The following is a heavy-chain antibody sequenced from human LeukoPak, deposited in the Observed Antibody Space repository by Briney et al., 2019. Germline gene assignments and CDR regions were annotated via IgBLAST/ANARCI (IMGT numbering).Heavy chain of an antibody. Sequence: GGSLRLSCAASGFTFSSYAMSWVRQAPGKGLEWVSAISGSGGSTYYADSVKGRFTISRDNSKNTLYLQMNSLRAEDTALYYCASGNFDDEPHDYWGQGTLVTVSS. CDR3: ASGNFDDEPHDY. CDR2: ISGSGGST. J-gene: IGHJ4*02. V-gene: IGHV3-23*01. CDR1: GFTFSSYA. D-gene: IGHD3-9*01.